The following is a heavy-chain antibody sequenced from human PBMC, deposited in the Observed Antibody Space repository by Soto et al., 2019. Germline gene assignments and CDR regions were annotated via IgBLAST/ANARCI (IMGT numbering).Heavy chain of an antibody. V-gene: IGHV3-30*03. CDR3: ARDIWSGNYKWFDS. D-gene: IGHD3-3*01. CDR2: ISNDGGTQ. J-gene: IGHJ5*01. Sequence: GGSLRLSCAASTLTVSLYGIQWVRQAPGKGLDWVAFISNDGGTQYYADSVKGRFSISRDNSMNTVDLHMNSLRAEDTAIYYCARDIWSGNYKWFDSWGQGXLVTVHS. CDR1: TLTVSLYG.